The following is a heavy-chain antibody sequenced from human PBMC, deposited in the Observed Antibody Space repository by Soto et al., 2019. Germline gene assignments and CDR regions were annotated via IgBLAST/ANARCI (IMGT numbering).Heavy chain of an antibody. CDR3: ARDGMTTVTTDYYYGMDV. J-gene: IGHJ6*02. V-gene: IGHV1-69*06. Sequence: WASVKVSCKASGGTFSSYAISWVRQAPGQGLEWMGGIIPIFGTANYAQKFQGRVTITADKSTSTAYMELSSLRSEDTAVYYCARDGMTTVTTDYYYGMDVWGQGTTVTVSS. D-gene: IGHD4-17*01. CDR2: IIPIFGTA. CDR1: GGTFSSYA.